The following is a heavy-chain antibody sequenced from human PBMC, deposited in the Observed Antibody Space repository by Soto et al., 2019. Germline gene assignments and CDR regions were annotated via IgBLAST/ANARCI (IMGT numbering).Heavy chain of an antibody. CDR3: ARAAGGDYTGDAFDI. Sequence: GGSLRLSCAASGFTVGGNYMSWVRQAPGKGLEWVSVIYSGGSTYYADSVKGRFTISRDNSKNTLYLQMNSLRAEDTAVYYCARAAGGDYTGDAFDIWGQGTMVTVSS. CDR2: IYSGGST. CDR1: GFTVGGNY. V-gene: IGHV3-66*01. J-gene: IGHJ3*02. D-gene: IGHD4-17*01.